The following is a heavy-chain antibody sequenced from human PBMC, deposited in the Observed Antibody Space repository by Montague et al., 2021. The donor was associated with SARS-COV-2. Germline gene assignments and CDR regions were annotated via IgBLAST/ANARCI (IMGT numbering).Heavy chain of an antibody. D-gene: IGHD3-10*01. J-gene: IGHJ4*02. V-gene: IGHV3-49*04. CDR1: GFTFGDYA. CDR2: IRSKAYGGTT. CDR3: TRHLRIGSY. Sequence: SLRLSCAASGFTFGDYAMSWVRQAPGKGLEWVGFIRSKAYGGTTEYAASVKGRFTISRDDSKSIAYPQMNSLKTEDTAVYYCTRHLRIGSYWGQGTLVTVSS.